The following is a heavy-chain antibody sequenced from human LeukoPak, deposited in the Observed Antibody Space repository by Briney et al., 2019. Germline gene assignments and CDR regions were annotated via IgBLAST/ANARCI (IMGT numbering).Heavy chain of an antibody. CDR1: GFTFSNYW. D-gene: IGHD3-10*01. V-gene: IGHV3-7*02. CDR3: ATKSFG. CDR2: IKQDGSEK. J-gene: IGHJ4*02. Sequence: GESLXISCAASGFTFSNYWMSWVRQAXGKGLECVANIKQDGSEKYYVDSVKGRFTISRDNAKNSLYLQMNSLRAEDTAVYYCATKSFGWGQGTLVTVSS.